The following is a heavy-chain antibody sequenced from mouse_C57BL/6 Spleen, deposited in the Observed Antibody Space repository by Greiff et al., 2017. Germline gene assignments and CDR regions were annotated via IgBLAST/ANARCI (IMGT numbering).Heavy chain of an antibody. CDR1: GYAFSSSW. D-gene: IGHD1-1*01. Sequence: VQLQQSGPELVKPGASVKISCKASGYAFSSSWMNWVKQRPGKGLVWIGRIYPGDGDTNYNGKFKGKATLTADKSSSTAYMQLSSLTSEDSAVYFCARDLDYYGSSDDWGQGTTLTVSS. V-gene: IGHV1-82*01. CDR3: ARDLDYYGSSDD. CDR2: IYPGDGDT. J-gene: IGHJ2*01.